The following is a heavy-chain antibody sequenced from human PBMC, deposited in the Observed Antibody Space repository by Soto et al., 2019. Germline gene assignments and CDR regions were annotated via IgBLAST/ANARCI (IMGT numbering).Heavy chain of an antibody. CDR2: INHSGST. D-gene: IGHD3-16*01. V-gene: IGHV4-34*01. Sequence: QVQLQQWGAGLLKPSETLSLTCAVYGGSFSGYYWSWIRQPPGKGLEWIGEINHSGSTNYNPSLKSRVTISVDTFKNQFSLKLSSVTAADTAVYYCARGLLGDPYYFDYWGQGTLVTVSS. CDR3: ARGLLGDPYYFDY. CDR1: GGSFSGYY. J-gene: IGHJ4*02.